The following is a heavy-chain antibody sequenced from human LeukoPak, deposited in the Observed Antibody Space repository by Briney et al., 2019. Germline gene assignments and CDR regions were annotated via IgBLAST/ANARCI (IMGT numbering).Heavy chain of an antibody. CDR2: IRYDGSNK. Sequence: PGGSLRLSCAASGFTFSSYGMHWVRQAPGKGLEWVAFIRYDGSNKYYADSVRGRFTISRDNSQNTLYLQMNSVTYEDTAVYFCVRIVGHTTTDFWGQGTIVTVSS. J-gene: IGHJ4*02. CDR1: GFTFSSYG. V-gene: IGHV3-30*02. CDR3: VRIVGHTTTDF. D-gene: IGHD1-26*01.